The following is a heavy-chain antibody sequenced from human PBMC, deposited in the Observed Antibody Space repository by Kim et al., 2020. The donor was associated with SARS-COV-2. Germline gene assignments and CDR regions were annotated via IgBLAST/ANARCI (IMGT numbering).Heavy chain of an antibody. D-gene: IGHD3-3*01. J-gene: IGHJ6*02. CDR3: ARERGGYDFWSGFPYGMDV. Sequence: GGSLRLSCAASGFTFSSYWMSWVRQAPGKGLEWVANIKQDGSEKYYVDSVKGRFTISRDNAKNSLYLQMNSLRAEDTAVYYCARERGGYDFWSGFPYGMDVWGQGTTVTVSS. V-gene: IGHV3-7*01. CDR2: IKQDGSEK. CDR1: GFTFSSYW.